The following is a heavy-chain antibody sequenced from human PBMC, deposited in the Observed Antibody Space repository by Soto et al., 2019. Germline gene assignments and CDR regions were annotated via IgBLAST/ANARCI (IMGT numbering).Heavy chain of an antibody. D-gene: IGHD5-18*01. CDR2: IDAGNGNT. CDR3: ARGGYTYGPPYYGMEV. CDR1: GYTFTSYP. V-gene: IGHV1-3*01. J-gene: IGHJ6*02. Sequence: ASVKVSCKASGYTFTSYPTHWVRQAPGQRHEWMGWIDAGNGNTKYSQKFRGRVTFTTDTSASTAYMDLSSLRSEDTAVYYCARGGYTYGPPYYGMEVWGQGTTVPSP.